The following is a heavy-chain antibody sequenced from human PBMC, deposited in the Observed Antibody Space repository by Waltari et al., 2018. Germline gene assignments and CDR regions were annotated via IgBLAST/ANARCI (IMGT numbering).Heavy chain of an antibody. CDR2: ISGSGGST. J-gene: IGHJ4*02. CDR1: GGSFRGYY. V-gene: IGHV3-23*01. Sequence: VQLQQWGAGLLKPSETLSLTCAVYGGSFRGYYWSWIRQPPGKGLEWVSAISGSGGSTYYADAVKGRFTISRDNSKNTLYLQMTSLRPDDTAVYYCVKDRWVRQWLVFDFWGQGTPVTVSS. D-gene: IGHD6-19*01. CDR3: VKDRWVRQWLVFDF.